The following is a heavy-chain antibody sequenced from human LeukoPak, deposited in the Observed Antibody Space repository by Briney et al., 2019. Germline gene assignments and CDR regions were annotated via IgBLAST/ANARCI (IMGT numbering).Heavy chain of an antibody. J-gene: IGHJ6*04. CDR2: ISAYNGNT. Sequence: GASVKFSCKASGYTFTSYGISWVRQAPGQGLEWMGWISAYNGNTNYAQKLQGRVTMTTDTSTSTAYMELRSLRSNDTAVYYCARGEGRTYCSGGSCYGGMSYYYGMDVWGKGTTVTVSS. D-gene: IGHD2-15*01. CDR3: ARGEGRTYCSGGSCYGGMSYYYGMDV. CDR1: GYTFTSYG. V-gene: IGHV1-18*04.